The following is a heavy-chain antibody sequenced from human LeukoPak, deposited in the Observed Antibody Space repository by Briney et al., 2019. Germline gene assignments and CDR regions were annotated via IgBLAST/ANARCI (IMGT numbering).Heavy chain of an antibody. Sequence: GGSLRLSCAASGFAFNRYGMSWVRQAPGKGLEWVSSVGGGGVTTYYGDTVKGRFSITRDNFKNTVHLQMNSLRAEDTAIYYCAKNGEELDVGYRDLVFGYYHYYMDVWGKGTAVTVSS. CDR2: VGGGGVTT. CDR1: GFAFNRYG. CDR3: AKNGEELDVGYRDLVFGYYHYYMDV. V-gene: IGHV3-23*01. J-gene: IGHJ6*03. D-gene: IGHD4-17*01.